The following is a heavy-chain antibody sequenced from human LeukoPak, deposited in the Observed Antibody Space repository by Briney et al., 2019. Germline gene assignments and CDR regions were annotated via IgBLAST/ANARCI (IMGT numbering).Heavy chain of an antibody. CDR2: INHSGST. Sequence: SETLSLTCAVYGGSFSGYYWSWIRQPPGEGLEWIGEINHSGSTNYNPSLKSRVTISVDTSKNQFSLKLSSVTAADTAVYYCARFHINAIDPWGQGTLVTVSS. CDR3: ARFHINAIDP. V-gene: IGHV4-34*01. J-gene: IGHJ5*02. CDR1: GGSFSGYY.